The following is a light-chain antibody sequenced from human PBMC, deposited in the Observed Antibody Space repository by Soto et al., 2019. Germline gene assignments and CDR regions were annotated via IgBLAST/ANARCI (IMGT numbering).Light chain of an antibody. CDR1: SSDVGAYDY. CDR2: EVH. J-gene: IGLJ1*01. CDR3: TSYRSTPTFYV. Sequence: QSALTQPASVSGSPGQSITISCTGTSSDVGAYDYVSWYQQHPGRAPKLIIYEVHNRPSGVSNRFSGSKSGSTASLTISGLQAEDGADYYCTSYRSTPTFYVFGTGTKLTVL. V-gene: IGLV2-14*01.